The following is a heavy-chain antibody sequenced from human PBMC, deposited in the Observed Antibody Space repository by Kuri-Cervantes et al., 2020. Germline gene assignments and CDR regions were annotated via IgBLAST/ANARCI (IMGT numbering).Heavy chain of an antibody. Sequence: GESLKISCAASGFSFSSYWMSWVRQTPGKGLEWVANIKQDGSEKYYVDSVKGRFTISRDNAKNSLLLQMNSLRVDDTAVYYCAREFPLHSSGYSRWGQGTLVTVSS. V-gene: IGHV3-7*03. J-gene: IGHJ4*02. CDR3: AREFPLHSSGYSR. D-gene: IGHD3-22*01. CDR2: IKQDGSEK. CDR1: GFSFSSYW.